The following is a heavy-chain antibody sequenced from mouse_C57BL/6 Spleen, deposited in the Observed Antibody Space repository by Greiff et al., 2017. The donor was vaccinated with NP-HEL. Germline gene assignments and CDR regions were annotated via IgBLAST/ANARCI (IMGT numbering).Heavy chain of an antibody. D-gene: IGHD2-5*01. V-gene: IGHV1-59*01. CDR1: GYTFTSYW. CDR3: ARKGLYSNYNGWFAY. CDR2: IDPSDSYT. J-gene: IGHJ3*01. Sequence: VQLQQPGAELVRPGTSVKLSCKASGYTFTSYWMHWVKQRPGQGLEWIGVIDPSDSYTNYNQKFKGKATLTVDTSSSTAYMQLSSLTSEDSAVYYCARKGLYSNYNGWFAYWGQGTLVTVSA.